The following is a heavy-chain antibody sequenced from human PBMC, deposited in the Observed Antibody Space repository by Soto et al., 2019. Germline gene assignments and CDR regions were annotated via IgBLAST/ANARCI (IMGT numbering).Heavy chain of an antibody. CDR3: ARPDGGYCSSTSCRDY. V-gene: IGHV4-39*01. CDR1: GGSISSSSYY. Sequence: SETLSLTCTVSGGSISSSSYYWGWIRQPPGKGLEWIGSIYYSGSTYYNPSLKSRVTISVDTSKNQFSLKLSSVTAADTAVYYCARPDGGYCSSTSCRDYWGQGTLVTVSS. J-gene: IGHJ4*02. D-gene: IGHD2-2*01. CDR2: IYYSGST.